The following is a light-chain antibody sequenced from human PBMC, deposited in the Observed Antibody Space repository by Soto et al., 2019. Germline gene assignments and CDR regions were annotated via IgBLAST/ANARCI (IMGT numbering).Light chain of an antibody. Sequence: LTQPPSASGSPGQSVTISCTGTSSDVGGYNYVSWYQQHPGEAPKLMIYEVNKRPSGVPDRFSGSKSGNTASLTVSGLQAEDEADYYCSSYAGSNNPYVFATGTKVTVL. CDR2: EVN. CDR3: SSYAGSNNPYV. V-gene: IGLV2-8*01. CDR1: SSDVGGYNY. J-gene: IGLJ1*01.